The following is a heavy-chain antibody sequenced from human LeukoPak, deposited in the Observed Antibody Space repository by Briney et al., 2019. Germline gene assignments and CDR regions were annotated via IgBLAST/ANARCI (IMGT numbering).Heavy chain of an antibody. V-gene: IGHV4-39*01. CDR1: GGSISTTGYY. J-gene: IGHJ4*01. D-gene: IGHD6-13*01. Sequence: SETLPLTCTVSGGSISTTGYYWAWIRQPPGKGLEWIASIHYSGSTYYNSSLKSRVTISVDTSRNQFSLKLSSVTAADTALYYCASDKGYSNNYFDYWGQGTLVTVSS. CDR3: ASDKGYSNNYFDY. CDR2: IHYSGST.